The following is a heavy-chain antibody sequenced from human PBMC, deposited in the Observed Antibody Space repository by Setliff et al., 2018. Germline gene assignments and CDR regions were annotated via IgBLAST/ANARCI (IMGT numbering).Heavy chain of an antibody. V-gene: IGHV4-4*07. CDR3: VRVGREYGDSGGHDAFRN. D-gene: IGHD4-17*01. Sequence: SETLSLTCNVYGASVINYYWNWIRQSAGEGLEGLGRIYSDGRSSYNPSLKSRISMSLDASKNEIFLKMSSLTAADTARYYCVRVGREYGDSGGHDAFRNWGQGKMVTVSS. CDR1: GASVINYY. J-gene: IGHJ1*01. CDR2: IYSDGRS.